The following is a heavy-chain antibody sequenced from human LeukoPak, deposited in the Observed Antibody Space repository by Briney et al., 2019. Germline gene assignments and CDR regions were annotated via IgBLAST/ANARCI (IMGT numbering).Heavy chain of an antibody. J-gene: IGHJ6*03. CDR2: IIPIFGTA. V-gene: IGHV1-69*01. CDR3: ARSRIVVVTAHSYYYYMDV. D-gene: IGHD2-21*02. Sequence: SVKVSCKASGGTFSSYAISWVRQAPGQGLEWMGGIIPIFGTANYAQKFQGRVTITADESTSTAYMELSSLRSEDTAVYYCARSRIVVVTAHSYYYYMDVWGKGTTVTIPS. CDR1: GGTFSSYA.